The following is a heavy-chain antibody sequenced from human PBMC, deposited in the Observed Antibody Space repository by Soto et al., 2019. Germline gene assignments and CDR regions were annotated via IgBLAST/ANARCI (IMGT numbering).Heavy chain of an antibody. CDR2: IYYSGST. CDR1: GGSISSGDYY. Sequence: SETLSLTCTVPGGSISSGDYYWSWIRQPPGKGLEWIGYIYYSGSTYYNPSLMSRVTMSVDTSKNQFSLKVTSVSAADTAVYYCARVEVPESSSWHPFDPWGQGVKVTVSS. D-gene: IGHD6-13*01. CDR3: ARVEVPESSSWHPFDP. J-gene: IGHJ5*02. V-gene: IGHV4-30-4*01.